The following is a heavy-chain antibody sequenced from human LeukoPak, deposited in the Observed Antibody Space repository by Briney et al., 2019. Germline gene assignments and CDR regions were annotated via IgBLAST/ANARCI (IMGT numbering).Heavy chain of an antibody. Sequence: PGGSLRLSCAASGFSFTTYWMSSVRQAPGKGLEWVANIKQDGAEKDYVDSVKRRFTISRDNAKNSLYLQMNSLRVEDTAVYYCAKLAKYFYGSETYYFFEHWGQGTPVTASS. CDR3: AKLAKYFYGSETYYFFEH. V-gene: IGHV3-7*01. D-gene: IGHD3-10*01. CDR1: GFSFTTYW. CDR2: IKQDGAEK. J-gene: IGHJ4*02.